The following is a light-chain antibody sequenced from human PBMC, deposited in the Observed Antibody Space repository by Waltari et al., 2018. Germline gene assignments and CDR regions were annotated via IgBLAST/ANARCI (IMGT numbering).Light chain of an antibody. CDR1: SSDVGGYNY. Sequence: QSALTQPASVSGSPGQSITISCTGTSSDVGGYNYVPWYQQHPGKAPKRMIYEVSNRPSGFSNRFSCSKSGNTASLTISGLQAEDEADYYCSSYTSSSPEWYVFGTGTKVTVL. J-gene: IGLJ1*01. CDR2: EVS. CDR3: SSYTSSSPEWYV. V-gene: IGLV2-14*01.